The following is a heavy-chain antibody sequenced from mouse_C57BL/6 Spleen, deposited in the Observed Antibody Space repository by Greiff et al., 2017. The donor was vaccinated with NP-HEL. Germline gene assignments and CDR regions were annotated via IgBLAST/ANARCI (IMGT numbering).Heavy chain of an antibody. CDR3: AMGGSPTEGGYFDV. V-gene: IGHV1-39*01. CDR1: GYSFTDYN. Sequence: VQLQQSGPELVKPGASVKLSCKASGYSFTDYNMNWVKQSNGKSLEWIGVINPNYGTTSYNQKFKGKATLTVDKSSSTAYMQLNSLTSEDSAVYYCAMGGSPTEGGYFDVWGKGTTLTVSS. J-gene: IGHJ2*01. D-gene: IGHD1-1*01. CDR2: INPNYGTT.